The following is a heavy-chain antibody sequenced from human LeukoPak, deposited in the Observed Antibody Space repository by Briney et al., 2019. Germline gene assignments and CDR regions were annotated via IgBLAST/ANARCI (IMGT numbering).Heavy chain of an antibody. CDR2: ISGDGTRT. Sequence: PGGSLRLSCAASGFTFSNAWMSWARQAPVKGLEWVSAISGDGTRTYYADSVKGRFTISRDNSKNTLYLEMSSLRVEDTAIYYCAKWPEGAMDYFDYWGQGTLVTVSS. D-gene: IGHD3-16*01. V-gene: IGHV3-23*01. J-gene: IGHJ4*02. CDR1: GFTFSNAW. CDR3: AKWPEGAMDYFDY.